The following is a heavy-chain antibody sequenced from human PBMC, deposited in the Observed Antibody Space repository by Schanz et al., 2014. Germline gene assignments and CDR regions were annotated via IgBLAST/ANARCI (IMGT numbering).Heavy chain of an antibody. J-gene: IGHJ4*02. CDR2: MNPNSGNP. V-gene: IGHV1-8*01. Sequence: QVQLIQSGAEVKKPGASVKASCTASGYTFTSYDINWVRQAPGQGLEWLGWMNPNSGNPGFAQKFRGRVTMTSNTSMSTAYIELHILTSEDTAVYYCARGRTFDYWGQGTLVTVSS. CDR3: ARGRTFDY. CDR1: GYTFTSYD.